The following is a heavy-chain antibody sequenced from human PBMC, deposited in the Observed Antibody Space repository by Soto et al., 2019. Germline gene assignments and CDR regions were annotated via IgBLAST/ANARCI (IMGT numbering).Heavy chain of an antibody. CDR1: GSPFSYYP. D-gene: IGHD3-22*01. J-gene: IGHJ4*02. Sequence: AGSLLPSRGAYGSPFSYYPVNWARQVPGRGLEWVSAISGSGGTTYYADSVKGRFTISRDNSKNTLFLQMNSLRAEDAAIYYCAKSPQVISTSFDYWGQGRLVTISS. V-gene: IGHV3-23*01. CDR3: AKSPQVISTSFDY. CDR2: ISGSGGTT.